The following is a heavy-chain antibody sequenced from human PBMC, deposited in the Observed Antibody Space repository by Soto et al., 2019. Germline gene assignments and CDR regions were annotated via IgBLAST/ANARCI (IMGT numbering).Heavy chain of an antibody. V-gene: IGHV1-18*01. CDR1: GYTFTSYG. D-gene: IGHD4-17*01. Sequence: ASVKVSCKASGYTFTSYGISWVRQAPGQGLEWMGWISAYNGNTNYAQKFQGRVTMTTDTSTSTVYMELSSLRSEDTAVYYCARGGYRDYVASVGGYWGQGTLVTVSS. CDR3: ARGGYRDYVASVGGY. J-gene: IGHJ4*02. CDR2: ISAYNGNT.